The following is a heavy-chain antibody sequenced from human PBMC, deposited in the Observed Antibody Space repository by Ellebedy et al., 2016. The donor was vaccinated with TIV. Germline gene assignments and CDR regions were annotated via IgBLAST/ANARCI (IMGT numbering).Heavy chain of an antibody. J-gene: IGHJ6*02. CDR3: ARGVGSGWYRHYYGMDV. D-gene: IGHD6-19*01. CDR1: GFTFSTYS. V-gene: IGHV3-21*01. CDR2: ISSSNSYI. Sequence: GGSLRLSCAASGFTFSTYSMNWVRQAPGKGLEWVSSISSSNSYINYADSVKGRFTISRDNANSSLFLQMNSLRAEDTAVYYCARGVGSGWYRHYYGMDVWGQGTTVTVSS.